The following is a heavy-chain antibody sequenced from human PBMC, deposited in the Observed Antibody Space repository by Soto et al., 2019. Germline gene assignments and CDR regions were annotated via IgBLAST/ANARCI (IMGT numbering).Heavy chain of an antibody. J-gene: IGHJ5*02. CDR2: IYTSGST. D-gene: IGHD3-10*01. CDR1: GGSISSYY. Sequence: QVQLQESGPGLVKPSETLSLTCTVSGGSISSYYWSWIRQPAGKGLEWIGRIYTSGSTNYNPSLKSRVIMSADTSKNQFSLKLSSVTAADTAVYYCAREHNYGSVEFDPWGQGTLVTVSS. CDR3: AREHNYGSVEFDP. V-gene: IGHV4-4*07.